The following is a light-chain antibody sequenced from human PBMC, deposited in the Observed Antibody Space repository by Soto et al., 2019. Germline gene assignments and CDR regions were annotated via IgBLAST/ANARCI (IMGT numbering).Light chain of an antibody. CDR2: GAS. CDR1: MSVSSSY. CDR3: HQYGSSPRK. V-gene: IGKV3-20*01. J-gene: IGKJ1*01. Sequence: EIVLTQSPGTLSLSPGERATLSCRASMSVSSSYLAWYQHRHGQAPRLLIYGASSRATGITDRFSGSGSGTDFTLTISILEPEDFAVYFCHQYGSSPRKFGQGTKVEVK.